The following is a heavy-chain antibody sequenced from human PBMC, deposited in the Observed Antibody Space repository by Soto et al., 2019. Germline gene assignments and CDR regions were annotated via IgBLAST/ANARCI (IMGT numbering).Heavy chain of an antibody. V-gene: IGHV5-10-1*01. CDR3: ARHRGYGSRSYIDY. Sequence: PGGSLKISFKVSGYSVTNYWISWVHQIHGKGLEWMGRIGPSDSYINYSSAFHGHVTISADKSTNTAFMQWSSLKASDTAIYYCARHRGYGSRSYIDYWGQGTLVTVSS. D-gene: IGHD3-10*01. CDR2: IGPSDSYI. CDR1: GYSVTNYW. J-gene: IGHJ4*02.